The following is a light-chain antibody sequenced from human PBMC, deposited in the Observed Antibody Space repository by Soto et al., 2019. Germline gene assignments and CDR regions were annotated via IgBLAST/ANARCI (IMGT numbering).Light chain of an antibody. CDR1: QSINNW. CDR3: QQYESFPRT. V-gene: IGKV1-5*03. Sequence: DIQMTQSPSTLSASVGDRVTITCRASQSINNWLAWYQQKPGKAPKLFIFKASTLESGVPSRFSGSGSGTAFTLSISSLQPDDFATYFCQQYESFPRTFGQGTKVEIK. CDR2: KAS. J-gene: IGKJ1*01.